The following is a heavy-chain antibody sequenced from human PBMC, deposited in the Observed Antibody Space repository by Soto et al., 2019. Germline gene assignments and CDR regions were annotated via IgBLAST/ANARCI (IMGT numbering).Heavy chain of an antibody. CDR2: ISGSGGIT. V-gene: IGHV3-23*01. J-gene: IGHJ4*02. CDR1: GFTFTNYS. D-gene: IGHD6-19*01. Sequence: VASLSISGAASGFTFTNYSMSWVRQGPGKGLEWVATISGSGGITSSADSVKGRFTVSRDSSKNTLYLQMDSLRVEGTAIYYCANGAVAGKASSFDFWGQGTLVTVSA. CDR3: ANGAVAGKASSFDF.